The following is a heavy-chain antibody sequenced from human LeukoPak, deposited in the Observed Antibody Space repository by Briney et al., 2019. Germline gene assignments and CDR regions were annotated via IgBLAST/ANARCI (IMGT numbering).Heavy chain of an antibody. CDR3: ARDSRYFDWLSEYYFDY. Sequence: GGSLRLSCAASGFTFSSYWMHWVRQAPGKGLVWVSRINSDGSSTSYADSVKGRLTISRDNAKNTLYLQMNSLRAEDTAVYYCARDSRYFDWLSEYYFDYWGQGTLVTVSS. CDR2: INSDGSST. D-gene: IGHD3-9*01. J-gene: IGHJ4*02. CDR1: GFTFSSYW. V-gene: IGHV3-74*01.